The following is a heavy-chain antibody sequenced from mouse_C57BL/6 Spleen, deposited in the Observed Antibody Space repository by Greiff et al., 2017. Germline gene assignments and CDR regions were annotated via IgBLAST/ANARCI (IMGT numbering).Heavy chain of an antibody. CDR1: GYTFTSYW. V-gene: IGHV1-55*01. J-gene: IGHJ4*01. CDR2: IYPGSGST. CDR3: ARWLRGNYYAMDY. D-gene: IGHD2-2*01. Sequence: QVQLQQPGAELVKPGASVKMSCKASGYTFTSYWITWVKQRPGQGLEWIGDIYPGSGSTNYNEKFKSKATLTVDTSSSTAYMQLSSLTSEDSAVYYCARWLRGNYYAMDYWGQGTSVTVSS.